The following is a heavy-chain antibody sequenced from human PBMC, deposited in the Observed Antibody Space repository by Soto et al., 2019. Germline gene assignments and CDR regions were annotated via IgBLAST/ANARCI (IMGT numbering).Heavy chain of an antibody. V-gene: IGHV3-23*01. D-gene: IGHD2-2*01. Sequence: EVQLLESGGGLVQPGGSLRLSCAASGFTFSSYAMSWVRQAPGKGLEWVSAISGSGRSTYYADSVKGRFTISRDNSKNTLYLQMNSLRAEDTAVYYCAKTRYCSSTSCPYYYYYMDVWGKGTTVTVSS. CDR3: AKTRYCSSTSCPYYYYYMDV. CDR2: ISGSGRST. CDR1: GFTFSSYA. J-gene: IGHJ6*03.